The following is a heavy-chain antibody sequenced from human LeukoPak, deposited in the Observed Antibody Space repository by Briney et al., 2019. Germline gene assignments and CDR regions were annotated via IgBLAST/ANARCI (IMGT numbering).Heavy chain of an antibody. J-gene: IGHJ4*02. Sequence: GGSLRLSCAASGFTFSSYWMYWVRQAPGKGLVWVSRINSDGSTTSYADSVKGRFTISRDNAKNTLYLQMNSLSAEDTAVYYCQTIFGVVIQNDYWGQGTLITVSS. D-gene: IGHD3-3*01. CDR3: QTIFGVVIQNDY. CDR1: GFTFSSYW. CDR2: INSDGSTT. V-gene: IGHV3-74*01.